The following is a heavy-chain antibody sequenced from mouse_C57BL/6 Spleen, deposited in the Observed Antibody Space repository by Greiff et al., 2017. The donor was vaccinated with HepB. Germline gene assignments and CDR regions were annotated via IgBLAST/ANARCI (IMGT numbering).Heavy chain of an antibody. J-gene: IGHJ2*01. CDR3: ARTGYGNYRHFDY. Sequence: VQLQESGAELVRPGASVKLSCKASGYTFTDYYINWVKQRPGQGLEWIARIYPGSGNTYYNEKFKGKATLTAEKSSSTAYMQLSSLTSEDSAVYFCARTGYGNYRHFDYWGQGTTLTGSS. CDR2: IYPGSGNT. D-gene: IGHD2-1*01. CDR1: GYTFTDYY. V-gene: IGHV1-76*01.